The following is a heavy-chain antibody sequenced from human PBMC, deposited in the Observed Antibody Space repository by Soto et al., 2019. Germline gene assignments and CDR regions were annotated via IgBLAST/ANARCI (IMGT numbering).Heavy chain of an antibody. V-gene: IGHV4-31*03. J-gene: IGHJ3*02. Sequence: SETLSLTCTVSGGSISSGGYYWSWIRQHPGKGLEWIGYIYYSGSTYYNPSLKSRVTISVDTSKNQFSLKLSSVTAADTAVYYCARDAQIPVNWGKGFYAFDIWGQGTMVTVSS. D-gene: IGHD7-27*01. CDR1: GGSISSGGYY. CDR3: ARDAQIPVNWGKGFYAFDI. CDR2: IYYSGST.